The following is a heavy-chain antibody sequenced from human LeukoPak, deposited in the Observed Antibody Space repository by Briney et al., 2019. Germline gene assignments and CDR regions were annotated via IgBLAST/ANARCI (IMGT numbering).Heavy chain of an antibody. CDR1: GGSISSYY. V-gene: IGHV4-4*09. J-gene: IGHJ5*02. Sequence: SETLSLTRTVSGGSISSYYWSWIRQPPGKGLEWIGYIYTSGSTNYNPSLKSRVTISVDTSKNQFSLKLSSVTAADTAVYYCARHASTGEGISPAGWFDPWGQGTLVTVSS. CDR3: ARHASTGEGISPAGWFDP. CDR2: IYTSGST. D-gene: IGHD3-3*02.